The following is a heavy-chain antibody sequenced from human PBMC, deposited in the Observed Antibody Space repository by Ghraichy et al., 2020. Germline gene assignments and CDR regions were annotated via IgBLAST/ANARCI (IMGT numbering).Heavy chain of an antibody. J-gene: IGHJ4*02. Sequence: GESLNISCAASGFTFSTYTMHWVRQAPGEGLEWVAFLSYDASSKYYADSVKGRFTISRDNSKNTLYLHMNSLRAEDTALYYCARELAMGTGRFDYWGQGTLVTVSS. D-gene: IGHD5-24*01. V-gene: IGHV3-30-3*01. CDR2: LSYDASSK. CDR3: ARELAMGTGRFDY. CDR1: GFTFSTYT.